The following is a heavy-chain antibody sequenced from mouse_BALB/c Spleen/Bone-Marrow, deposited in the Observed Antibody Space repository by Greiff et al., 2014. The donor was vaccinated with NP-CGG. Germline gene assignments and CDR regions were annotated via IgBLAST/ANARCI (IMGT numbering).Heavy chain of an antibody. V-gene: IGHV14-3*02. CDR3: ARRDLFAY. CDR1: GFNIKDTY. CDR2: IDPANGNT. J-gene: IGHJ3*01. Sequence: VQLQQSGAELVKPGASVKLSCTASGFNIKDTYMHWVKQRPEQGLEWIGRIDPANGNTKYDPKFQGKATITADTSSNTAYLQLSSLTSDDAAVYYCARRDLFAYWGQGTLVTVSA. D-gene: IGHD3-3*01.